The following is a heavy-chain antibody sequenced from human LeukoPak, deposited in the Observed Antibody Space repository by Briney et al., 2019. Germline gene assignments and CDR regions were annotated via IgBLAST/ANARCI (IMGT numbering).Heavy chain of an antibody. Sequence: GGSLRLSCAASGFTFTIYAMSWVRQAPGKGLEWVSAISGDGGRISYADSVKGRFTISRDNAKNSLYLQMNSLRAEDTAVYYCARDLLYYYDSSGDLSWGQGTLVTVSS. CDR1: GFTFTIYA. CDR2: ISGDGGRI. CDR3: ARDLLYYYDSSGDLS. V-gene: IGHV3-23*01. D-gene: IGHD3-22*01. J-gene: IGHJ4*02.